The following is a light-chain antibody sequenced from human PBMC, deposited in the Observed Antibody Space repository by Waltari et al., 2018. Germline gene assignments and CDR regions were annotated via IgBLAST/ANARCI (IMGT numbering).Light chain of an antibody. V-gene: IGKV4-1*01. Sequence: DIVMTQSPDSLSVSLGERATITCKSSQTVSFTSANRNYVAWYRQKPGQPPKLLIYWASTRASGVPDRFSGSGVLTEFTLTITNLQPEDVAVYYCQQYYVFPRTFGPGTKVTIK. CDR3: QQYYVFPRT. CDR2: WAS. CDR1: QTVSFTSANRNY. J-gene: IGKJ1*01.